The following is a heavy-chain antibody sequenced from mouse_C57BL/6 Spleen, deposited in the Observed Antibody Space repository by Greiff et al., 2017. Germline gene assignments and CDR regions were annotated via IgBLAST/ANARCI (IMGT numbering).Heavy chain of an antibody. CDR1: GFTFTDYY. D-gene: IGHD1-1*01. J-gene: IGHJ4*01. CDR3: ARAIYYYGSSYERAMDY. Sequence: EVQVVESGGGLVQPGGSLSLSCAASGFTFTDYYMSWVRQPPGKALEWLGFIRNKANGYTTESSASVKGRFTISRDNSQSILYLQMNALRAEDSATYYCARAIYYYGSSYERAMDYWGQGTSVTVSS. V-gene: IGHV7-3*01. CDR2: IRNKANGYTT.